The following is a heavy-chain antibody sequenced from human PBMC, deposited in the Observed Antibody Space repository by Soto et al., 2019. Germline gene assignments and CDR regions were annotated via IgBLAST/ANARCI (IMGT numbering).Heavy chain of an antibody. CDR2: ISSSSSYI. CDR3: ARPHDSSSWPPLPWFDP. CDR1: GFTFSSYS. V-gene: IGHV3-21*01. Sequence: GSLRLSCAASGFTFSSYSMNWVRQAPGKELEWVSSISSSSSYIYYADSVKGRFTISRDNAKNSLYLQMNSLRAEDTAVYYCARPHDSSSWPPLPWFDPWGQGTLVTVSS. J-gene: IGHJ5*02. D-gene: IGHD6-13*01.